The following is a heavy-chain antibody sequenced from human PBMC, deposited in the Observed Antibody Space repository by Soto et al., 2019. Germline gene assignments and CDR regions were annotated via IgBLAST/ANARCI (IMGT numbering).Heavy chain of an antibody. CDR1: GFTFSSYA. J-gene: IGHJ4*02. Sequence: GGSLRLSCAASGFTFSSYAMSWVRQAPGKGLEWVSTISGRGDDTYYTDSVKGRFTISRDNSKNTLYVHMNSLRAEDTAVYYCARAHPTYNTAYFDYWGQGTLVTVSS. D-gene: IGHD1-20*01. CDR3: ARAHPTYNTAYFDY. V-gene: IGHV3-23*01. CDR2: ISGRGDDT.